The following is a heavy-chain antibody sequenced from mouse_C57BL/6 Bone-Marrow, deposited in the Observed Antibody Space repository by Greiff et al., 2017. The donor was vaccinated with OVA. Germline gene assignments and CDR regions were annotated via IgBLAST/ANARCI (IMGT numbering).Heavy chain of an antibody. J-gene: IGHJ1*03. CDR2: RWSGGST. Sequence: VQVVESGPGLVQPSQSLSITCTVSGFSLTSYGVHWVRQSPGKGLEWLGVRWSGGSTDYNAAFISRLSISKDNSKSQVFFKMNSLQADDTAIYYCARNGGTDWYFDVWGTGTTVTVSS. V-gene: IGHV2-2*01. CDR3: ARNGGTDWYFDV. CDR1: GFSLTSYG. D-gene: IGHD3-3*01.